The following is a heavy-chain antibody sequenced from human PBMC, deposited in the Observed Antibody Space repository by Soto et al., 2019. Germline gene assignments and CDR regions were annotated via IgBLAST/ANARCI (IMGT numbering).Heavy chain of an antibody. CDR1: GYTFTGYY. CDR2: INPNSGGT. J-gene: IGHJ6*02. CDR3: ARGGSWNYVYGMDV. V-gene: IGHV1-2*04. Sequence: ASVKVSCKASGYTFTGYYMHWVRQAPGQGLEWMGWINPNSGGTNYAQKFQGWVTMTTDTSTSTAYMELRSLRSDDTAVYYCARGGSWNYVYGMDVWGQGTTVTVSS. D-gene: IGHD1-7*01.